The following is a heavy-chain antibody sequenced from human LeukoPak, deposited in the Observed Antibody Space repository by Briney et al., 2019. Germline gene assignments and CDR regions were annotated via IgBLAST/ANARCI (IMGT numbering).Heavy chain of an antibody. D-gene: IGHD3-22*01. CDR2: INSDGSST. J-gene: IGHJ3*02. Sequence: PGGSLRLSCAASGFTFSSYWMHWVRQAPGKGLVWVSRINSDGSSTSYADSVKGRFIISRDNAKNTLYLQMNSLRAEDTAVYYCARTAYYYDSSGQNDAFDIWGQGTMVTVSS. CDR3: ARTAYYYDSSGQNDAFDI. V-gene: IGHV3-74*01. CDR1: GFTFSSYW.